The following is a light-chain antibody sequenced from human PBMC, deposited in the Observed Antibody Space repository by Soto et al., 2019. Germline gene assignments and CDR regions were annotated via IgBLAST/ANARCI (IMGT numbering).Light chain of an antibody. CDR1: QSISSY. J-gene: IGKJ5*01. CDR3: QQSYSTPQLT. CDR2: AAS. V-gene: IGKV1-39*01. Sequence: DIQMTQSPSTLSASVGDRVTITCRASQSISSYLNWYQQKPGKAPKLLIYAASSLQSGVPSRFSGSGSGTDFTLTISSLQPEDFATYYCQQSYSTPQLTFGGGTRLETK.